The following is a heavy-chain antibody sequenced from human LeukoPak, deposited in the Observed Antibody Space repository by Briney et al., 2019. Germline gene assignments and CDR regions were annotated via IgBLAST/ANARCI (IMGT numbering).Heavy chain of an antibody. CDR3: ARVSSPWSPRDAFDI. CDR1: GDSVSSNSAT. CDR2: TYYKSKWYN. D-gene: IGHD1-26*01. V-gene: IGHV6-1*01. Sequence: SQTLSLTCAISGDSVSSNSATWNWIRQSPSRGLEWLGRTYYKSKWYNDYAVSVISRITINSDTSKNQFSLQLSSVTPDDTAVYYCARVSSPWSPRDAFDIWGQGTVVTVSS. J-gene: IGHJ3*02.